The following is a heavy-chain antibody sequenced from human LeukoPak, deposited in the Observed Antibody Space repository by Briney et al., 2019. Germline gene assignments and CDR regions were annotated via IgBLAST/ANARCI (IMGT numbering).Heavy chain of an antibody. D-gene: IGHD1-26*01. Sequence: GGSLRLSCAASGFTFSNAWMSWVRQAPGKGLEWVGRIKSKTDGGTTDYAAPVKGRFTISRDDSKNTLYLQMNSLKTEDTAVYYCTTDIDSGSPGHPGYYYYMDVWGKGTTVTVSS. J-gene: IGHJ6*03. CDR1: GFTFSNAW. CDR3: TTDIDSGSPGHPGYYYYMDV. V-gene: IGHV3-15*01. CDR2: IKSKTDGGTT.